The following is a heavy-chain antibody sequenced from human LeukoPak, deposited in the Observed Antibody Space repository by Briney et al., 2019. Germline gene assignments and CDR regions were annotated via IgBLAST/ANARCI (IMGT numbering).Heavy chain of an antibody. CDR2: IDHSGST. V-gene: IGHV4-34*01. CDR1: GGSFSGYY. J-gene: IGHJ5*02. Sequence: PSETLSLTCAVYGGSFSGYYWSWIRQPPGKGLEWIGEIDHSGSTNYNPSLKSRVTISVDTSKNHFSLKLSSVTPADTAVYYCARSRGGFGDYGSWFDPWGQGTLVTVSS. CDR3: ARSRGGFGDYGSWFDP. D-gene: IGHD4-17*01.